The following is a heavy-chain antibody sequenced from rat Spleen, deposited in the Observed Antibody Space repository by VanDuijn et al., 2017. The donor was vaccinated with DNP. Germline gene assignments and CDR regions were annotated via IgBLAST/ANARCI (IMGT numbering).Heavy chain of an antibody. J-gene: IGHJ1*01. CDR1: GFSLTDYN. CDR3: SRDRDSTGIRTWYFDF. V-gene: IGHV2-15*01. D-gene: IGHD1-4*01. CDR2: IWSGGST. Sequence: QVQLKESGPGLMQPSQTLSLTCTIAGFSLTDYNVHWVRQPPGKGLEWVGAIWSGGSTDYNSALKSRLSISRDTSKSQVFLKMNSLQTEDTAIYFCSRDRDSTGIRTWYFDFWGPGTMVTVSS.